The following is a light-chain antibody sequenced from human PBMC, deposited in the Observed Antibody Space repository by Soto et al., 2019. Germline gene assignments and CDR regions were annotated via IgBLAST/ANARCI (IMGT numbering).Light chain of an antibody. CDR1: QSVYSSS. CDR3: QQYGNSPRT. V-gene: IGKV3-20*01. CDR2: AAS. J-gene: IGKJ1*01. Sequence: EIVLTQSPGTLSLSRGERATLSCRASQSVYSSSLVWYQRKPGRAPRLLIYAASSRVAGIPDRFSGSGSGTDFTLTISRLEPEEFSVDYCQQYGNSPRTSGQGTKVEFK.